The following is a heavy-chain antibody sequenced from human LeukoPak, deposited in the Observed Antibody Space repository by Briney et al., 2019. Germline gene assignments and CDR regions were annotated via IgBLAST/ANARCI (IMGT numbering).Heavy chain of an antibody. D-gene: IGHD3-10*01. V-gene: IGHV1-18*04. Sequence: ASVKVSCKASGYTFTGYYMHWVRQAPGQGLEWMGWISAYNGNTNYAQKLQGRVTMTTDTSTSTAYMELRSLRSDDTAVYYCAILWFGELPFDYWGQGTLVTVSS. CDR2: ISAYNGNT. CDR3: AILWFGELPFDY. J-gene: IGHJ4*02. CDR1: GYTFTGYY.